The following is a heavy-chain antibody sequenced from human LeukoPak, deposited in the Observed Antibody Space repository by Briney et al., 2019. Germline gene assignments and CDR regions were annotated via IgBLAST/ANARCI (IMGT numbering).Heavy chain of an antibody. CDR3: ARENEAYCGGDCYPDY. CDR2: ISSSSSDI. CDR1: GFTFSSYS. J-gene: IGHJ4*02. V-gene: IGHV3-21*01. Sequence: TGGSLRLSCAASGFTFSSYSMNWVRQAPGKGLEWVSSISSSSSDIYYADSVKGGFTISRGNAKNSLYLQMNSLRAEDTAVYYCARENEAYCGGDCYPDYWGQGTLVTVSS. D-gene: IGHD2-21*02.